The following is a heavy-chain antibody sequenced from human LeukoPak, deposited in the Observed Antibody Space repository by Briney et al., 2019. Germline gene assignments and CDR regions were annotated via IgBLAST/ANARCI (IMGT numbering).Heavy chain of an antibody. D-gene: IGHD5-18*01. CDR2: IYSGGST. Sequence: GGSLRLSCAASGFIVSSHYMSWVRQAPGKGLEWVSVIYSGGSTYYADSVRGRFTISRDKSKNTLYLQMNSLRPEDTAVYYCAREGHTYGNGTDVWGQGTTVTVFS. J-gene: IGHJ6*02. CDR3: AREGHTYGNGTDV. CDR1: GFIVSSHY. V-gene: IGHV3-53*05.